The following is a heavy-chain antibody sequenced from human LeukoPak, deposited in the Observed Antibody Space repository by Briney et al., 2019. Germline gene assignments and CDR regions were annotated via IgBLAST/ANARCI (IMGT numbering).Heavy chain of an antibody. CDR2: ISSSSRYI. J-gene: IGHJ4*02. V-gene: IGHV3-21*01. Sequence: GGSLRLSCAASGFTFSSYWMSWVRQAPGKGLEWVSSISSSSRYIYYADSVKGRFTISRDNAKNSLYLQMNSLRAEDTAVYYCARGGVGATDLDYWGQGTLVTVSS. CDR1: GFTFSSYW. D-gene: IGHD1-26*01. CDR3: ARGGVGATDLDY.